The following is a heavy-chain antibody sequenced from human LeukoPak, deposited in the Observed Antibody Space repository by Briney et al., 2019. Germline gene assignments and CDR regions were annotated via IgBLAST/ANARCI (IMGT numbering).Heavy chain of an antibody. CDR2: IYYSGST. V-gene: IGHV4-39*07. Sequence: SETLSLTCNVSGGSFSSTSYYWGWIRQPPGKGLEWIGSIYYSGSTYYNPSLKSRVTISVDTSKNQFSLKLSSVTAADTAVYYCARGDYYDSSGYKNGFDYWGQGTLVTVSS. J-gene: IGHJ4*02. CDR3: ARGDYYDSSGYKNGFDY. CDR1: GGSFSSTSYY. D-gene: IGHD3-22*01.